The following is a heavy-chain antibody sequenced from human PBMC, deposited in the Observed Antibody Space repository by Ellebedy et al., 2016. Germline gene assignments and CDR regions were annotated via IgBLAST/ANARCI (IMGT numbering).Heavy chain of an antibody. CDR2: IYYSGST. V-gene: IGHV4-59*12. Sequence: SETLSLTCTVSGGSISSYYWSWIRQPPGKGLEWIGYIYYSGSTNYNPSLKSRVTISVDTSKNQFSLRLSSVTAADTAVYYCARTTYYYDSTGYYFSGHRVDYFDYWGQGTLVTVSS. CDR1: GGSISSYY. J-gene: IGHJ4*02. CDR3: ARTTYYYDSTGYYFSGHRVDYFDY. D-gene: IGHD3-22*01.